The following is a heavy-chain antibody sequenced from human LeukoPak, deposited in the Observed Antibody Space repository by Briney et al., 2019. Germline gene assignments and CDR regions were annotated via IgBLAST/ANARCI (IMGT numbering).Heavy chain of an antibody. J-gene: IGHJ4*02. D-gene: IGHD3-22*01. V-gene: IGHV4-59*08. CDR1: GVPISSYY. Sequence: SETLSLTCSVSGVPISSYYWSWIRQSPGKGLEWIGYVYYSGNTNYNPSLKSRVTISLDTSKNQFSLRLSSVTAADTAVYYCARTLDEYDSSGYYHDYWGQGTLVTVSS. CDR2: VYYSGNT. CDR3: ARTLDEYDSSGYYHDY.